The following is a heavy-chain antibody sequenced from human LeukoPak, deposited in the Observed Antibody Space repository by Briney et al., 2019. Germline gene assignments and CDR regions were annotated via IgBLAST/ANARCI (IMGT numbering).Heavy chain of an antibody. J-gene: IGHJ5*02. CDR1: GGSISSGSYY. Sequence: PSETLSLTCTVSGGSISSGSYYWSWIRQPAGKGLEWIGRIYTSGSTNYNPSLKSRVTISVDTSKNQFSLKLSSVTAADTAVYYCARVGYYDSSGYYNWFDPWGQGTLVTVSS. V-gene: IGHV4-61*02. CDR2: IYTSGST. D-gene: IGHD3-22*01. CDR3: ARVGYYDSSGYYNWFDP.